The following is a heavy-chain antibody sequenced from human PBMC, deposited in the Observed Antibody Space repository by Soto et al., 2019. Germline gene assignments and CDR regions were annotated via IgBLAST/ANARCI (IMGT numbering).Heavy chain of an antibody. J-gene: IGHJ3*02. CDR1: GGSFSGHY. D-gene: IGHD6-13*01. V-gene: IGHV4-34*01. CDR2: INHSGST. CDR3: ATEGAPYSSSWYWVGAFDI. Sequence: SETLSLTXAVYGGSFSGHYWSWIRQPPGKGLEWIGEINHSGSTNYNPSLKSRVTISVDTSKNQFSLKLSSVTAADTAVYYCATEGAPYSSSWYWVGAFDIWGQGTMVTVSS.